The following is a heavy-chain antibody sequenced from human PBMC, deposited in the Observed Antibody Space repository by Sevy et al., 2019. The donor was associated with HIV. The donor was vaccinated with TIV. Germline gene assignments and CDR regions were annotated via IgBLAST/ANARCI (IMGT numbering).Heavy chain of an antibody. CDR2: ISGSGGST. V-gene: IGHV3-23*01. J-gene: IGHJ6*02. Sequence: GGSLRLSCSASGFIFGTYAMNWVRQAPGKGLEWVSAISGSGGSTYYADSLKDQFTISRDNSKKKLYLQMNGLRAEDTAIYYCAKGDSTFYGMDVWGQGTTVTVSS. CDR1: GFIFGTYA. CDR3: AKGDSTFYGMDV. D-gene: IGHD6-13*01.